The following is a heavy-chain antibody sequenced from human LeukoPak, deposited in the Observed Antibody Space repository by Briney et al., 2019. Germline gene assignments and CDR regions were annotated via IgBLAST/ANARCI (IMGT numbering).Heavy chain of an antibody. CDR1: GGTFSSYA. J-gene: IGHJ4*02. CDR3: AGADYGDYGFDY. D-gene: IGHD4-17*01. Sequence: GASVKVSCKASGGTFSSYAISWVRQAPGQGLEWMGGIIPIFGTANYAQKFQGRVTITADESTSTAYMELSSLRSDDTAVYYCAGADYGDYGFDYWGQGTLVTVSS. V-gene: IGHV1-69*13. CDR2: IIPIFGTA.